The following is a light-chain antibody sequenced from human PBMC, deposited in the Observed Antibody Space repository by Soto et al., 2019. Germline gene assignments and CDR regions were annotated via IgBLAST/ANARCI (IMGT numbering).Light chain of an antibody. Sequence: DIRLTQSPSCMLHSXGDRVTITXXASQGIITYLNWYQQKPGKAPNLLIYSSSTLQSGVPSRFSGSGSGTDFTLTISSLQPEDFATYYCQQSFSSRWTFGQGTKV. V-gene: IGKV1-39*01. J-gene: IGKJ1*01. CDR3: QQSFSSRWT. CDR2: SSS. CDR1: QGIITY.